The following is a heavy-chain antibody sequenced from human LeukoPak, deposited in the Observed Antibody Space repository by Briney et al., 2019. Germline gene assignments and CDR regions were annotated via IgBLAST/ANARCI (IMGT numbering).Heavy chain of an antibody. CDR3: ARVFRGSGSYGVDY. J-gene: IGHJ4*02. CDR1: GGSISSYY. Sequence: PSETLSLTCTVSGGSISSYYWSWIRQPPGKGLEWIGYIYYSGSTNYNPSLKSRVTISVDTSKNQFSLKLSSVTAADTAVYFCARVFRGSGSYGVDYWGQGTLVTVSS. D-gene: IGHD3-10*01. CDR2: IYYSGST. V-gene: IGHV4-59*01.